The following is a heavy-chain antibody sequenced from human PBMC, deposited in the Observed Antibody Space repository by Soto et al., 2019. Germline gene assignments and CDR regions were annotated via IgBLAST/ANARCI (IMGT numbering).Heavy chain of an antibody. D-gene: IGHD1-26*01. CDR1: GGSFSGYY. J-gene: IGHJ4*02. Sequence: QVQLQQWGAGLLKPSETLSLTCAVYGGSFSGYYWSWIRQPPGKGLEWIGEINHSGSTNYNPSLKSRVTISVDTSKNQFSLKLSSVTAADTAVYYCARGGPSSHPRVGFDDWGQGTLVTVSS. V-gene: IGHV4-34*01. CDR2: INHSGST. CDR3: ARGGPSSHPRVGFDD.